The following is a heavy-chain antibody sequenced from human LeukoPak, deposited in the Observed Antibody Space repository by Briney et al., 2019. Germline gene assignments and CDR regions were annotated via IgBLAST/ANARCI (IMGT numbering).Heavy chain of an antibody. V-gene: IGHV1-8*02. CDR3: AKNVRDTGTFDY. D-gene: IGHD5-18*01. CDR1: GGAFSSYA. CDR2: MNPNSGNT. Sequence: ASVTVSCKASGGAFSSYAINWVRQATGQGLEWMGWMNPNSGNTGYAQRFQGRVTMTRDTSISTAYMELNSLTSEDTAVYYCAKNVRDTGTFDYWGQGTLVTVSS. J-gene: IGHJ4*02.